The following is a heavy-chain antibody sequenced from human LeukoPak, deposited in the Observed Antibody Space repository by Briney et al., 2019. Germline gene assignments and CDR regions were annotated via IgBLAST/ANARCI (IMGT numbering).Heavy chain of an antibody. CDR1: GDSISSYY. V-gene: IGHV4-59*01. J-gene: IGHJ4*02. Sequence: SETLSLTCTVSGDSISSYYWTWIPQPPGKGLERIGYIYYSGSTNYNPSLKSRVTISVDTSKNQFSLKLSSVAAADTAVYYCARGVADYDYVWGSYRLDYWGQGTLVTVSS. CDR2: IYYSGST. CDR3: ARGVADYDYVWGSYRLDY. D-gene: IGHD3-16*02.